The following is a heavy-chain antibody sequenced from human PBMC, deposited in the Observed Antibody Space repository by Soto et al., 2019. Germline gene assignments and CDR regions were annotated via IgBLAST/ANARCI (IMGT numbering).Heavy chain of an antibody. Sequence: PSETLSLTCTVSGASISTGGYYWNWIRQHPGKGLEWIGYIYDSGSTYYNPSLKSRLTISLDSSKNQFSLKVTSVTAADTAVYFCASDSGTYSFDYGGQGTLVTVSS. D-gene: IGHD1-26*01. CDR1: GASISTGGYY. V-gene: IGHV4-31*03. CDR2: IYDSGST. CDR3: ASDSGTYSFDY. J-gene: IGHJ4*02.